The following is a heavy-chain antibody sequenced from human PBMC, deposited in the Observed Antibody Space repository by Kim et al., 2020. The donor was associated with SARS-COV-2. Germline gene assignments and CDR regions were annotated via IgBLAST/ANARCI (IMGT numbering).Heavy chain of an antibody. V-gene: IGHV4-59*08. CDR2: IYYSGST. J-gene: IGHJ6*03. CDR1: GGSISTYY. D-gene: IGHD3-3*01. Sequence: SETLSLTCTVSGGSISTYYWSWIRQPPGKGLEWIGYIYYSGSTNYNPSLKSRVTISVDTSKNQFSLKLSSVTAADTAVYYCARARGYYDFWSETTTRVYM. CDR3: ARARGYYDFWSETTTRVYM.